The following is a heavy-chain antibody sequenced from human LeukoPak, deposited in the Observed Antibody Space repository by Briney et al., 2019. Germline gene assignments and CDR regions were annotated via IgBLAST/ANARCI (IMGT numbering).Heavy chain of an antibody. CDR2: ISSSSSYI. V-gene: IGHV3-21*04. CDR3: ATALSLAMY. CDR1: GFTFSSYS. J-gene: IGHJ4*02. D-gene: IGHD6-6*01. Sequence: GGSLRLSCAASGFTFSSYSMNWVRQAPGKGLEWVSSISSSSSYIYYADSVKGRFTISRDNSKSMLYLQMSNLRAEDTAIYYCATALSLAMYWGQGTLVTVSS.